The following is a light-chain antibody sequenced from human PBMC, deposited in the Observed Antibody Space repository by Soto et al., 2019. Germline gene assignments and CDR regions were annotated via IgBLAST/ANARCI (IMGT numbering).Light chain of an antibody. J-gene: IGLJ1*01. CDR1: NIGSRS. CDR3: QVWDSTSDHYV. Sequence: SYDLTQPPSVSVAPGQTASISCVGNNIGSRSVHWYQQKPGQAPVLVVYDDRDRPSGIPERFAGSNSGNTATLTISRVEAGDEADYYCQVWDSTSDHYVFGTGTKVTVL. CDR2: DDR. V-gene: IGLV3-21*02.